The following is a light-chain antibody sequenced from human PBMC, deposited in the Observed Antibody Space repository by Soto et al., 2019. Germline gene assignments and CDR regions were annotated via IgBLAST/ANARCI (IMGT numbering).Light chain of an antibody. CDR1: DNVDTY. V-gene: IGKV3-11*01. Sequence: ETVLTQYPAILSLSPGERATLSCRARDNVDTYVACYQQRPGQSPTLLIYDASHRAFGIPPRFSGSGFGTDFTLTISDIETEDFATYYCQQRANWPPITFGPGTRL. CDR3: QQRANWPPIT. J-gene: IGKJ5*01. CDR2: DAS.